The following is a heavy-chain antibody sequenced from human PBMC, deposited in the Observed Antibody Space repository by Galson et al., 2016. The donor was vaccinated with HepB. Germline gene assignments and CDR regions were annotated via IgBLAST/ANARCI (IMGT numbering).Heavy chain of an antibody. CDR1: GYSFSSYW. CDR3: ARRGSGLSLFDP. CDR2: IYPGDSDT. Sequence: QSGAEVKKPGESLKISCRGSGYSFSSYWIGWVRQMPGKGLEWLGNIYPGDSDTRYSPSFQGQVSISADKSITTAYLQWSSLKASDTAFYYCARRGSGLSLFDPWGQGTLVTVSS. J-gene: IGHJ5*02. V-gene: IGHV5-51*01. D-gene: IGHD3-16*01.